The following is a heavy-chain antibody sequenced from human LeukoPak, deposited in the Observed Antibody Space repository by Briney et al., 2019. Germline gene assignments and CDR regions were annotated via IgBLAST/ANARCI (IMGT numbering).Heavy chain of an antibody. D-gene: IGHD2-15*01. CDR2: IKQDGSEK. V-gene: IGHV3-7*01. J-gene: IGHJ4*02. Sequence: GGSLRLSCAASGFTFSSYGMHWVRQAPGKGLEWVANIKQDGSEKYYVDSVKGRFTISRDNAKNSLYLQMNSLRAEDAAVYYCARYSGGIWPLDYWGQGTLVTVSS. CDR1: GFTFSSYG. CDR3: ARYSGGIWPLDY.